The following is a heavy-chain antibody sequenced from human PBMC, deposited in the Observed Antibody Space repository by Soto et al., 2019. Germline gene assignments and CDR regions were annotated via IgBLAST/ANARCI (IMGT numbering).Heavy chain of an antibody. D-gene: IGHD2-21*01. J-gene: IGHJ5*01. CDR2: ISYDGSDD. CDR1: GFTFGVYN. V-gene: IGHV3-30*03. CDR3: ATGHRGLTGLPAVITDPNWFDP. Sequence: QARLEASGGGVVQVGTSVRLSCASSGFTFGVYNMQWVRQAPGRGLECVAVISYDGSDDYYADSVEGRFTISRDNSQNKLFLQMNSLRLEDTAVYYCATGHRGLTGLPAVITDPNWFDPRGQGALVSVSS.